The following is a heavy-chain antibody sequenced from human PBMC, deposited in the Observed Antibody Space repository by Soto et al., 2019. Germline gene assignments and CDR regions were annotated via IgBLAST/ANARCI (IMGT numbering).Heavy chain of an antibody. J-gene: IGHJ5*02. D-gene: IGHD6-13*01. V-gene: IGHV3-30-3*01. Sequence: QVQLVESGGGVIKPGRSQRLSCAASGFTFSSYAMHWVRKAPGKGLERVAVISYDGSNKYYADSVKGRFTISRDNSKNTLYLHMNSLRAEDTAVYYCARDPVAAAIHARWFDPWGQGTLVTVSS. CDR3: ARDPVAAAIHARWFDP. CDR1: GFTFSSYA. CDR2: ISYDGSNK.